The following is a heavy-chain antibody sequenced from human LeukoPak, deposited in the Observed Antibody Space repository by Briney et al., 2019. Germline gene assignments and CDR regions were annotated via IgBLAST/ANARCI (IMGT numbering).Heavy chain of an antibody. Sequence: GSLRLSCAVSGFTFRSYWMSWIRQPPGKGLEWIGEINHSGSTNYNPSLKSRVTISVDTSKNQFSLKLSSVTAADTAVYYCARGFLRHDYFDYWGQGTLVTVSS. CDR2: INHSGST. V-gene: IGHV4-34*01. J-gene: IGHJ4*02. CDR3: ARGFLRHDYFDY. D-gene: IGHD3-16*01. CDR1: GFTFRSYW.